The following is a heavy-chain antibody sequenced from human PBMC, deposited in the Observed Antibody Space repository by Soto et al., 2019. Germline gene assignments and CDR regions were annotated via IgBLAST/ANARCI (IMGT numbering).Heavy chain of an antibody. CDR2: LYSGGKS. CDR1: GFNFGNSY. Sequence: GGSLRLSCASSGFNFGNSYMSWVRQAPGKGLEWVAILYSGGKSYYAESVRGRFTISRDISKNTLDLQMNRLTADDTAVYYCSKNNVAPAFVGFEYWGQGTLVTVSS. CDR3: SKNNVAPAFVGFEY. V-gene: IGHV3-53*01. J-gene: IGHJ4*02. D-gene: IGHD2-2*01.